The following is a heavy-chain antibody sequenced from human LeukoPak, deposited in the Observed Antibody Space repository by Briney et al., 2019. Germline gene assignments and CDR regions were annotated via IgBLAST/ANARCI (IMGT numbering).Heavy chain of an antibody. CDR2: IIPIFGTA. V-gene: IGHV1-69*13. J-gene: IGHJ4*02. D-gene: IGHD5-12*01. Sequence: ASMKVSCKASGGTFSSYAISWVRQAPGQGLEWMGGIIPIFGTANYAQKFQGRVTITADESTSTAYMELSSLRSEDTAVYYCARGNSGYDYGLGYWGQGTLVTVSS. CDR3: ARGNSGYDYGLGY. CDR1: GGTFSSYA.